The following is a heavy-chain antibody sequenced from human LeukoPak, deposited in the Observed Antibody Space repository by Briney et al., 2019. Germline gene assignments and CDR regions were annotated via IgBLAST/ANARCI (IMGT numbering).Heavy chain of an antibody. CDR3: ARGHPHSSSYYGSFDF. CDR2: INPDGNKK. D-gene: IGHD6-13*01. V-gene: IGHV3-7*03. Sequence: GGSLRLSCAVSGLTFSSSWMDWVRQAPGKGLEWVASINPDGNKKYSADSVKGRFTISRDNSKNTLYLQMNSLRVEDTAVYFCARGHPHSSSYYGSFDFWGQGTLVTVSS. CDR1: GLTFSSSW. J-gene: IGHJ4*02.